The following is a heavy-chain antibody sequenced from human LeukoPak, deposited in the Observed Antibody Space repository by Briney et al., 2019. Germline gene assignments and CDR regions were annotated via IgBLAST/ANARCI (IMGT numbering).Heavy chain of an antibody. J-gene: IGHJ5*02. CDR1: GYTFSSYH. D-gene: IGHD6-25*01. CDR2: MNPNSGNT. CDR3: ARGGYRFDP. Sequence: ASVKVSCKASGYTFSSYHLHWVRQATGQGLEWMGWMNPNSGNTGYAQKFQGRVTMTRNTSISTAYMELSSLRSEDTAVYYCARGGYRFDPWGQGTLVTVSS. V-gene: IGHV1-8*02.